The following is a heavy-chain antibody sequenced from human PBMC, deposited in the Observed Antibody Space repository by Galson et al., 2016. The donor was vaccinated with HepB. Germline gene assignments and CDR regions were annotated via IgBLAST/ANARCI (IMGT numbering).Heavy chain of an antibody. J-gene: IGHJ4*02. D-gene: IGHD2-2*01. Sequence: QSGAEVKKPGESLKISCQVSGYKFTTYWIGWVRQMPGKGLEWMGLIYPRDSDVTYSPSFQGQVTIPADKSITTAYLQWSRLKASDTAMYYCARLGGAVPFDYWGQGTLVTVSS. CDR1: GYKFTTYW. CDR2: IYPRDSDV. V-gene: IGHV5-51*01. CDR3: ARLGGAVPFDY.